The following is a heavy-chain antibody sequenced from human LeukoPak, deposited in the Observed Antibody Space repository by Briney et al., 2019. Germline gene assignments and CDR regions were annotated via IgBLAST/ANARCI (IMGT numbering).Heavy chain of an antibody. V-gene: IGHV4-59*01. CDR1: GYSISGYY. D-gene: IGHD7-27*01. CDR2: IYYSGST. CDR3: ARSLGHHDY. Sequence: SETLSLTCTGAGYSISGYYWSWIRQPPGKGLEWICYIYYSGSTYYNPSLKSRVTISLDTSKNQFSLKLNSVTAADTAVYYCARSLGHHDYWGQGTLVTVSS. J-gene: IGHJ4*02.